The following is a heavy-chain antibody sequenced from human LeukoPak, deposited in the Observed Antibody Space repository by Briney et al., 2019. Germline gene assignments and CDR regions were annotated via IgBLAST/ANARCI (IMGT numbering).Heavy chain of an antibody. V-gene: IGHV4-30-2*01. CDR1: GGSISSGGYS. Sequence: PTETLCLTCAVSGGSISSGGYSWSWIRQPPGKGLEWIGYIYRSGSTYYNPSLKSRVTISVDRSKNQFSLKLSSVTAADTAVYYCARSGGYSGYDLGAFDIWGQGTMVTVSS. J-gene: IGHJ3*02. CDR2: IYRSGST. CDR3: ARSGGYSGYDLGAFDI. D-gene: IGHD5-12*01.